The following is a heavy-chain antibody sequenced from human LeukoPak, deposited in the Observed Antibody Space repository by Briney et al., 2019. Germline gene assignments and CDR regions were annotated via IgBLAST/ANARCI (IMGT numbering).Heavy chain of an antibody. V-gene: IGHV3-7*04. D-gene: IGHD3-10*01. CDR1: GFRFSSYW. J-gene: IGHJ5*02. CDR3: VRAHNPGGWFDP. CDR2: INQDQNGI. Sequence: GGPLRLSCSASGFRFSSYWMTWVGRVPGKGLELVASINQDQNGIHYVVSVRGRFTISRDNAKNSLYLQMNSLTAEDTALYYCVRAHNPGGWFDPWGQGTLVTVSS.